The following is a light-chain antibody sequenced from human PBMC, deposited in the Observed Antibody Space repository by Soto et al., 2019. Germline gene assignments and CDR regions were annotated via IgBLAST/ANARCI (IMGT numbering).Light chain of an antibody. Sequence: EIVLTQSPGTLSLSPGERATLSCRASQSVSSSYLAWYQQKPGQAPRLLIHGASSRATGIPDRFSGSGSGTDFTLTISRLEPEDFAVYYCQQYGSSPFSTFGGGTKVDIK. CDR3: QQYGSSPFST. J-gene: IGKJ4*01. V-gene: IGKV3-20*01. CDR2: GAS. CDR1: QSVSSSY.